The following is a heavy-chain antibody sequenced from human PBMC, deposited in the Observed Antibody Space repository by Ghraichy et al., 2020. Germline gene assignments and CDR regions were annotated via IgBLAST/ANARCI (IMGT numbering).Heavy chain of an antibody. J-gene: IGHJ1*01. CDR1: GFTFSSYN. D-gene: IGHD3-16*01. CDR2: ISGSTSFI. CDR3: VREGDVGLVSRYLQH. V-gene: IGHV3-21*01. Sequence: ETLSLTCAASGFTFSSYNMNWVRQAPGKGLEWVSCISGSTSFIYYAESVEGRFTISRDNAKNSLYLQMSSLRAEDTAVYYCVREGDVGLVSRYLQHWGQGTLVIVSS.